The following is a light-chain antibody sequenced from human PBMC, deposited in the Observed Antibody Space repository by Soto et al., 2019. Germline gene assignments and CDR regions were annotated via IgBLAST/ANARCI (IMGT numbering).Light chain of an antibody. CDR1: QSVTSNY. CDR3: QQYGSSVTWT. J-gene: IGKJ1*01. Sequence: EVVLTQSPGTVSLSPEERATLSCRASQSVTSNYLAWYQQKPGQAPRLLIYAASSRATGIPDRFSGSGSGTDFTLSISRREPEDFAVYYCQQYGSSVTWTFGQGTKVEIK. V-gene: IGKV3-20*01. CDR2: AAS.